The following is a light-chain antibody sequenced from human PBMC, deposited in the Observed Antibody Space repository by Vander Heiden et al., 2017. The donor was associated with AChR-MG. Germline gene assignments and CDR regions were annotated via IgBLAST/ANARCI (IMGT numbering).Light chain of an antibody. Sequence: YVLTQPPSVSWAPRQASSLPCEGYNTGGKSVPWYQQKPGQAPVLVLFNDCNRPPGIPERFSASNSGNTATLIITGVEVGDEADYYCQVWDSLSHYVFGPGTEVTIL. CDR3: QVWDSLSHYV. J-gene: IGLJ1*01. CDR2: NDC. V-gene: IGLV3-21*02. CDR1: NTGGKS.